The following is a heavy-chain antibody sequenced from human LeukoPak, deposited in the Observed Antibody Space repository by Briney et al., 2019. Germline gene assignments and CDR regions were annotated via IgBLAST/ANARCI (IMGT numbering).Heavy chain of an antibody. Sequence: GGSLRLSCEASGFSFSSYWMHWVRQAPGKGLVWVSRINGDGSSTTYADSVKGRFTISRDSAKNTLYLQMNSLRVEDTAVYYCATAPMSGYTYTLGYWGRGTLVTVSS. J-gene: IGHJ4*02. CDR1: GFSFSSYW. CDR3: ATAPMSGYTYTLGY. D-gene: IGHD5-18*01. CDR2: INGDGSST. V-gene: IGHV3-74*01.